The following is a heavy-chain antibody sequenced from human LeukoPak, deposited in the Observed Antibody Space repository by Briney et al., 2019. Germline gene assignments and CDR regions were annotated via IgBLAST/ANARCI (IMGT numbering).Heavy chain of an antibody. J-gene: IGHJ5*02. Sequence: AISGSGGSTYYADSVKGRFTISRDNSKNTLYLQMNSLRAEDTAVYYCAKDPHFDWLPHNWFDPWGQGTLVTVSS. V-gene: IGHV3-23*01. D-gene: IGHD3-9*01. CDR3: AKDPHFDWLPHNWFDP. CDR2: ISGSGGST.